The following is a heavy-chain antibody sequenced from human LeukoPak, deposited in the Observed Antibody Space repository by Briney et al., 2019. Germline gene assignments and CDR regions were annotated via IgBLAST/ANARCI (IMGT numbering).Heavy chain of an antibody. Sequence: SETLSLTWTVSGASISSYYWSWIRQPPGKGLEWMGYIYYSGSTNYCPPLKRRVTISVDTSKHQFSLKLRAVTAADTAVYYCARALKRCSSTSCYPYYYYYYMDVWGKGTTVTVSS. J-gene: IGHJ6*03. CDR1: GASISSYY. D-gene: IGHD2-2*01. V-gene: IGHV4-59*01. CDR3: ARALKRCSSTSCYPYYYYYYMDV. CDR2: IYYSGST.